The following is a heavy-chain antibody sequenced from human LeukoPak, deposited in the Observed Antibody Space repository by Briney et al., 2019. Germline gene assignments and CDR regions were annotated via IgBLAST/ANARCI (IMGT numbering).Heavy chain of an antibody. V-gene: IGHV1-18*01. CDR1: GYAFINHG. CDR2: ITAYDGNT. Sequence: GASVKVSCKTSGYAFINHGLSWVRQAPGQGLEWMGWITAYDGNTNYAQKLQGRVTMTTDTSTNTAYMELRSLRSDDTAVYYCARDRYDILTGYKPDAFDIWGQGTMVTVSS. CDR3: ARDRYDILTGYKPDAFDI. D-gene: IGHD3-9*01. J-gene: IGHJ3*02.